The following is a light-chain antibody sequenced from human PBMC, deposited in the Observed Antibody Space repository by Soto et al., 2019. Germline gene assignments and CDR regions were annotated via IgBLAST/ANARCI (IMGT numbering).Light chain of an antibody. CDR2: AAS. V-gene: IGKV1-9*01. CDR3: QQLNSYALT. Sequence: DIQLTQSPSFLSASVGDRVTITCRASQGISCYLAWYQQKPGKAPKLLTYAASTLQSGVPSRFSGSGSGTEFTLTISSLQPEDFATYYCQQLNSYALTFGGGTKVEIK. J-gene: IGKJ4*01. CDR1: QGISCY.